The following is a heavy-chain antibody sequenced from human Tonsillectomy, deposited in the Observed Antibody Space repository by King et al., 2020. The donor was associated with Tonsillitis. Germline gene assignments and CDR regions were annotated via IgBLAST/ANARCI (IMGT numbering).Heavy chain of an antibody. V-gene: IGHV3-30-3*01. D-gene: IGHD3-22*01. J-gene: IGHJ4*02. CDR3: ATGVSSGYYDY. Sequence: VQLVESGGGVVQPGRSLRLACAASEFTFSNYAMYWVRQAPGKGLEWVAVISYDGSIKYYADSVQGRFTISRDNSKNTLYLQMNSLTAEDTAVYYCATGVSSGYYDYWGQGTLVTVSS. CDR2: ISYDGSIK. CDR1: EFTFSNYA.